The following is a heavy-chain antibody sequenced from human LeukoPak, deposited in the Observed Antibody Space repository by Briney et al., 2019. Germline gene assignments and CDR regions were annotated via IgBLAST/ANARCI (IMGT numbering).Heavy chain of an antibody. J-gene: IGHJ2*01. CDR1: GGTFSSYA. V-gene: IGHV1-69*13. CDR2: IIPIFGTA. D-gene: IGHD4-17*01. Sequence: ASVKVSCKASGGTFSSYAISWVRQAPGQGLEWMGGIIPIFGTANYAQKFQGRVTITSDESTSTAYMELSSRRSEDTAVYYCARGRGRYGDYYWYFDLWGRGTLVTVSS. CDR3: ARGRGRYGDYYWYFDL.